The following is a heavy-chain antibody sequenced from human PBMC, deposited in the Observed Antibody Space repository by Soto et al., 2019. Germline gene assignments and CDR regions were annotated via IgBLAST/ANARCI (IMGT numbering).Heavy chain of an antibody. D-gene: IGHD3-9*01. J-gene: IGHJ4*02. CDR1: GYTFTSYA. CDR3: ARDILTGYPDY. V-gene: IGHV1-3*01. Sequence: QVQLVQSGAEVKKPGASVKVSCKASGYTFTSYAMHWVRQAPGQRLEWMGWINAGNGNTKYSQTFQGRVTITRDTSASTAYMELSSLRSEDTAVYYCARDILTGYPDYWGQGTLVTVSS. CDR2: INAGNGNT.